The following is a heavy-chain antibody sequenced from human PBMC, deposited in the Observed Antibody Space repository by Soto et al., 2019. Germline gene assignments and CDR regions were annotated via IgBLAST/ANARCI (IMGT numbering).Heavy chain of an antibody. CDR2: IIPIFGTA. Sequence: QVQLVQSGAEVKKPGSSVKVSCKASGGTFSSYAISWVRQAPGQGLEWMGGIIPIFGTANYAQKLQGRVTITADESTRTAYMELSSLRSEDTAVYYCARGNCGGDCYAIAYYGMDVWGQGTTVTVSS. CDR3: ARGNCGGDCYAIAYYGMDV. D-gene: IGHD2-21*02. V-gene: IGHV1-69*01. J-gene: IGHJ6*02. CDR1: GGTFSSYA.